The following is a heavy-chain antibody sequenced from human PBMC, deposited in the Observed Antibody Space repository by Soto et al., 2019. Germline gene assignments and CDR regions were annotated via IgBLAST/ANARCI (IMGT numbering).Heavy chain of an antibody. CDR1: GFSLTETGMG. CDR2: IYWDDDK. Sequence: GSGPTLVNPTRTLTLTCTFSGFSLTETGMGVGWIRQPPGKALEWLALIYWDDDKRYSPSLKRGLTISKDASKNQVVLTKTNVDAVDTATYYCAHRRSGYFDSWGQGTLVTVSS. V-gene: IGHV2-5*02. J-gene: IGHJ4*02. CDR3: AHRRSGYFDS.